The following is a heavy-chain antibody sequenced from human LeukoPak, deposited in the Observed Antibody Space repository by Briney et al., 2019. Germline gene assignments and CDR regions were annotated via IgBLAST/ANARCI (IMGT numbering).Heavy chain of an antibody. CDR3: ATVGGFSDSSGYYFEIDY. CDR2: FDPEDGET. CDR1: GYTLTELS. J-gene: IGHJ4*02. D-gene: IGHD3-22*01. V-gene: IGHV1-24*01. Sequence: ASVKVSCKVSGYTLTELSTHWVRQAPGKGLEWMGGFDPEDGETIYAQKFQGRVTLTEDTSTDTAYMELSSLRSEDTAVYYCATVGGFSDSSGYYFEIDYWGQGTLVTVSS.